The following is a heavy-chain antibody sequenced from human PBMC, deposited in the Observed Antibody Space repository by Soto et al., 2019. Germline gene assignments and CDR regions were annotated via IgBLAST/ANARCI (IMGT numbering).Heavy chain of an antibody. CDR2: SKSDGSST. CDR3: ARSDLLDP. CDR1: GFTFXXXX. V-gene: IGHV3-74*01. D-gene: IGHD2-21*02. Sequence: QPGGSLRLSCAXSGFTFXXXXXXWVRQAPGKGLRWVARSKSDGSSTTYADSVKGRFTISRDNAKNTLYLQMNSLRVEDTAVYDCARSDLLDPWGQGTLVTVSS. J-gene: IGHJ5*02.